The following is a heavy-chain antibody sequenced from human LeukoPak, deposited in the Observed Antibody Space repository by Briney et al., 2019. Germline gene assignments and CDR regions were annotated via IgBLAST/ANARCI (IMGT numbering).Heavy chain of an antibody. V-gene: IGHV3-7*01. Sequence: GGSLRLSCAASGFTFSSYWMHWVRQAPGKGLEWVANIKGDGSEKYYVDSVKGRFTMSRDNAKNSVFLQMNSLRVEDTAVYFCARENFDWGFGYWGQGALVTVS. D-gene: IGHD3-9*01. CDR1: GFTFSSYW. CDR3: ARENFDWGFGY. CDR2: IKGDGSEK. J-gene: IGHJ4*02.